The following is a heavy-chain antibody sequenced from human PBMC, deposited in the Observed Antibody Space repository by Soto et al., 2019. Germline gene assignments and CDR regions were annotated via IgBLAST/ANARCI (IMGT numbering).Heavy chain of an antibody. CDR1: KIYV. CDR3: AKVSSKYRHTSRDHCLGI. Sequence: KIYVVSWVRQTTGKGLAWVSGISGGGSNTFYADSVKGRFTISRDNSKNTLLLQMNSLGAEDTAVYYCAKVSSKYRHTSRDHCLGIW. J-gene: IGHJ3*02. D-gene: IGHD2-2*01. CDR2: ISGGGSNT. V-gene: IGHV3-23*01.